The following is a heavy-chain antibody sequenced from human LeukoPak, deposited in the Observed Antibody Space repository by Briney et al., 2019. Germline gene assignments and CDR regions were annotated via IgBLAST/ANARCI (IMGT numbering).Heavy chain of an antibody. J-gene: IGHJ4*02. CDR3: AGDPRWFGELLYDY. D-gene: IGHD3-10*01. CDR2: INPNSGGT. Sequence: ASVKVSCKASGYTFTGYYMHWVRQAPGQGLEWMGWINPNSGGTNYAQKFQGRVTMTRDTSISTAYMELSRLRSDDTAVYYCAGDPRWFGELLYDYWGQGTLVTVSS. V-gene: IGHV1-2*02. CDR1: GYTFTGYY.